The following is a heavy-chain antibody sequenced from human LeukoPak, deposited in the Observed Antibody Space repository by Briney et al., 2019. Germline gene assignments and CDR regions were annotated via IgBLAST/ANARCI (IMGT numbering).Heavy chain of an antibody. V-gene: IGHV1-46*01. CDR1: GYTFTSYY. CDR2: INPSGGST. D-gene: IGHD1-14*01. J-gene: IGHJ5*02. CDR3: ARVHDPITSFDP. Sequence: ASVKVSCKASGYTFTSYYMHWVRQAPGQGLEWMGIINPSGGSTSYAQKFQGRVTMTRDMSTSTAYMELSSLRSEDTAVYYCARVHDPITSFDPWGQGTLVTVSS.